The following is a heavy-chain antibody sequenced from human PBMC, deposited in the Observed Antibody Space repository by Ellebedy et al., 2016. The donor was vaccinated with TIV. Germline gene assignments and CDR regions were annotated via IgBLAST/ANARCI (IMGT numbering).Heavy chain of an antibody. CDR2: ISSSSSTL. CDR3: AREGPGSGYSMRFDP. CDR1: GFTFSSYS. J-gene: IGHJ5*02. V-gene: IGHV3-48*02. D-gene: IGHD6-13*01. Sequence: GESLKISCAASGFTFSSYSMNWVRQAPGKGLEWVSYISSSSSTLYYADSVKGRFTISRDNAKNSLYLQMNSLRDEDTAVYYCAREGPGSGYSMRFDPWGQGTLVTVSS.